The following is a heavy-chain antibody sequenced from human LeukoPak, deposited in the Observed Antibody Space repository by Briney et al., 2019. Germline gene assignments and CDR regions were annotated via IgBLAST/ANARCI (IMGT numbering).Heavy chain of an antibody. CDR3: ARGSENGSGSYYNYY. CDR2: MNPNSGNT. V-gene: IGHV1-8*01. D-gene: IGHD3-10*01. J-gene: IGHJ4*02. Sequence: GESLKISCKASGYTFTSYDINWVRQATGQGLEWMGWMNPNSGNTGYAQKFQGRVTMTRNTSISTAYMELSSLRSEDTAVYYCARGSENGSGSYYNYYWGQGTLVTVSS. CDR1: GYTFTSYD.